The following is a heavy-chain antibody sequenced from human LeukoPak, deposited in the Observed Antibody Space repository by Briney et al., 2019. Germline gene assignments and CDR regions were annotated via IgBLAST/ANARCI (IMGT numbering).Heavy chain of an antibody. Sequence: SQTLSLTCTVSGGSISSGDYYWSWIRQPPGKGLEWIGYIYYSGSTNYNPSLKSRVTISVDTSKNQFSLKLSSVTAADTAVYYCARDQGSSSSRAFDIWGQGTMVTVSS. CDR1: GGSISSGDYY. CDR2: IYYSGST. CDR3: ARDQGSSSSRAFDI. D-gene: IGHD6-6*01. V-gene: IGHV4-30-4*01. J-gene: IGHJ3*02.